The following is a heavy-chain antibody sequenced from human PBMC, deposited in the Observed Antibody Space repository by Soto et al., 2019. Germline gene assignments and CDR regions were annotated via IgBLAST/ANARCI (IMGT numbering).Heavy chain of an antibody. CDR2: IYPGDSDT. CDR3: ARHLSGPSPSGPEIYYYYMDV. CDR1: GYSFTSYW. V-gene: IGHV5-51*01. Sequence: GESLKISCKGSGYSFTSYWIGWVRQMPGKGLEWMGIIYPGDSDTRYSPSFQGQVTISADKSFSTAYLQWSSLKASDTAMYYCARHLSGPSPSGPEIYYYYMDVWGKGTTVTVSS. J-gene: IGHJ6*03. D-gene: IGHD3-3*01.